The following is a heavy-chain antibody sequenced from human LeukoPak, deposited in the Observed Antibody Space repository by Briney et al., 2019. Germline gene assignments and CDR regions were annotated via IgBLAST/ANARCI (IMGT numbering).Heavy chain of an antibody. V-gene: IGHV4-4*02. Sequence: SETLSLTCAVSGGSISSSNWWSWVRQPPGKGLEWIGEIYHSGSTNYNPSLKSRVTISVDKSKNQFSLKLSSVTAADTAVYYCTRDESWGSGKDYWGQGTLVTVSS. CDR2: IYHSGST. D-gene: IGHD3-10*01. CDR1: GGSISSSNW. J-gene: IGHJ4*02. CDR3: TRDESWGSGKDY.